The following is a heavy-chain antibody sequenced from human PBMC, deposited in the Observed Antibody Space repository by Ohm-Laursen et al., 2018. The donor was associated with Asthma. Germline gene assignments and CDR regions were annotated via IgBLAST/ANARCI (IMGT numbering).Heavy chain of an antibody. CDR1: GGSISSHY. CDR3: ARVHYDSSGYPTEFDY. Sequence: SQTLSLTCTVSGGSISSHYWSWIRQPPGKGLEWIGYIYYSGSTNYNPSLKSRVTISVDTSKNQFSLKLSSVTAADTAVYYCARVHYDSSGYPTEFDYWGQGTLVTVSS. D-gene: IGHD3-22*01. CDR2: IYYSGST. V-gene: IGHV4-59*11. J-gene: IGHJ4*02.